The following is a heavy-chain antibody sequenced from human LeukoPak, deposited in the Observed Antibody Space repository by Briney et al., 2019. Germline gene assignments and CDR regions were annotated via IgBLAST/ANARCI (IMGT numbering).Heavy chain of an antibody. CDR3: ARDNRYSGSYYFDY. CDR1: GFTFSSYW. CDR2: ISYDGSNN. V-gene: IGHV3-30*03. Sequence: GGSLRLSCAASGFTFSSYWMSWVRQAPGKGLEWVAVISYDGSNNYYADSVKGRFTISRDNSKNTLYLQMNSLRAEDTAVYYCARDNRYSGSYYFDYWGQGTLVTVSS. J-gene: IGHJ4*02. D-gene: IGHD1-26*01.